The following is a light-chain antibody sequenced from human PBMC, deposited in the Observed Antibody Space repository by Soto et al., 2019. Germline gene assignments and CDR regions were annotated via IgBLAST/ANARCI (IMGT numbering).Light chain of an antibody. CDR3: QQYGSSPPWT. CDR1: QSVSSSY. J-gene: IGKJ1*01. V-gene: IGKV3-20*01. CDR2: GAS. Sequence: EVVLTQSPGTLSLSPGARATLSCRASQSVSSSYLAWYQQKPGQAPRLLIYGASSRATGIPDRFSGSGSGTDFTLTISRLEPEDFVVYYCQQYGSSPPWTFGQGTKVDIK.